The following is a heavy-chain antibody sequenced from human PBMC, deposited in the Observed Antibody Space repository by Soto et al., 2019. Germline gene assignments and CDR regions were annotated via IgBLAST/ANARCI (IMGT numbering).Heavy chain of an antibody. D-gene: IGHD2-15*01. CDR2: ISGSGGST. CDR1: GFTFSSYA. CDR3: AKDSIRGWFFAY. V-gene: IGHV3-23*01. Sequence: PGGSLRLSCAASGFTFSSYAMSWVRQAPGKGLEWVSAISGSGGSTYYADSVKGRFTISRDSSKNTLYLQMNSLRAEDTAVYYCAKDSIRGWFFAYWGQGTLVTVSS. J-gene: IGHJ4*02.